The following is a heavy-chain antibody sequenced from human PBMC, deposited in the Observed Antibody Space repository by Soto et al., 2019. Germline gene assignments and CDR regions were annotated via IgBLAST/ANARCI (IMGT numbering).Heavy chain of an antibody. V-gene: IGHV1-2*02. J-gene: IGHJ3*01. D-gene: IGHD2-15*01. CDR3: ARDDGQSRDIFDV. Sequence: ASVKVSCKASAYTFTDYYVHWVRQSPGQGLEWMGWINPNSGGTTYAEKFQGRVTMTSDTSSNIVYMELSSLRSDDTAVYYCARDDGQSRDIFDVWGQGTRVTVSA. CDR1: AYTFTDYY. CDR2: INPNSGGT.